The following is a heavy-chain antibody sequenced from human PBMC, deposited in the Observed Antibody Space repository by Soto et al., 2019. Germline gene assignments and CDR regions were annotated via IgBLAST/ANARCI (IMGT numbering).Heavy chain of an antibody. J-gene: IGHJ4*02. D-gene: IGHD4-17*01. CDR2: IYHSGST. CDR1: GGSISSGGYS. V-gene: IGHV4-30-2*01. CDR3: ARGKVYGDYVGYFDY. Sequence: QLQLQESGSGLVKPSQTLSLTCAVSGGSISSGGYSWSWIRQPPGKGLEWIGYIYHSGSTYYNPSLKSRVTISVDRSKNQFSLKLSSVTAADTAVYYCARGKVYGDYVGYFDYWGQGTLVTVSS.